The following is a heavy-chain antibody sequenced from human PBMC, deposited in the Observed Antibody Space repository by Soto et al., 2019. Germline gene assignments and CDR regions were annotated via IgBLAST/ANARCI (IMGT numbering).Heavy chain of an antibody. D-gene: IGHD2-21*01. V-gene: IGHV1-18*01. CDR1: GFTFNAYR. CDR3: ARDLWCVDNPVDMNWFDP. J-gene: IGHJ5*02. Sequence: ASVKVSCKTSGFTFNAYRISWVRQAPGQGLEWMGWISGYNGITNYAQKFQGRVTMTTDTSTSTAYMELRSLRTDDTAVYHCARDLWCVDNPVDMNWFDPWGQGTPVTVSS. CDR2: ISGYNGIT.